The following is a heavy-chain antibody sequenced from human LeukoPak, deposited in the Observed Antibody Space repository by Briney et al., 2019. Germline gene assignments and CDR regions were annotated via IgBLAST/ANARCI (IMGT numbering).Heavy chain of an antibody. J-gene: IGHJ6*02. CDR2: INPNSGGT. CDR3: ATLPAASYYYHYGMDV. V-gene: IGHV1-2*02. Sequence: GASVKVSCKASGYTFTGYYMHWVRQAPGQGLEWMGWINPNSGGTNYAQKFQGRVTMTRDTSISTAYMELSRLRSDDTAVYYCATLPAASYYYHYGMDVWGQGTTVTVSS. CDR1: GYTFTGYY. D-gene: IGHD2-2*01.